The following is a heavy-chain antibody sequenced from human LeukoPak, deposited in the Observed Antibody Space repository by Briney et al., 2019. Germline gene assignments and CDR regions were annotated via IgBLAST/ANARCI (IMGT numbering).Heavy chain of an antibody. CDR2: IYSGGST. V-gene: IGHV3-53*01. D-gene: IGHD1-26*01. Sequence: GGSLRLSCAASGFTVSSNYMSWVRQAPGKGLEWVSVIYSGGSTYYADSVKGRFTISRDNSKNTLYLQMNSLRAEDTAVYYRARTLYSGSYYFDYWGQGTLVTVSS. CDR1: GFTVSSNY. CDR3: ARTLYSGSYYFDY. J-gene: IGHJ4*02.